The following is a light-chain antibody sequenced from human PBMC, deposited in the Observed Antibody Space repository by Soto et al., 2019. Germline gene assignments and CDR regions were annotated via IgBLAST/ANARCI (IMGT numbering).Light chain of an antibody. V-gene: IGLV2-23*01. J-gene: IGLJ1*01. CDR3: CSYAGSRTYV. CDR1: SSDVGYYNY. Sequence: QSALTQPAAVSGSPGQSITISCTGTSSDVGYYNYVSWYLQYPGKAPKVIIFEGTKRPSGVSDRFSGSKSGNTASLTISGLQTEDEADYYCCSYAGSRTYVFGPGTKLTVL. CDR2: EGT.